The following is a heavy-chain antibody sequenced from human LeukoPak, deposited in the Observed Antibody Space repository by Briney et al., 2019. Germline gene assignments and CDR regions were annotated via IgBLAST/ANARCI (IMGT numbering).Heavy chain of an antibody. CDR3: ARFPAAINDYYGMDV. CDR2: IYYNENT. CDR1: GGSFSGYY. V-gene: IGHV4-59*08. J-gene: IGHJ6*02. Sequence: SETLSLTCAVYGGSFSGYYWSWIQQPPGKGLEWIGYIYYNENTNYNPSLKSRVTISLDTSKNQFSLKLSSVTAADTAVYYCARFPAAINDYYGMDVWGQGTTVTISS. D-gene: IGHD2-2*01.